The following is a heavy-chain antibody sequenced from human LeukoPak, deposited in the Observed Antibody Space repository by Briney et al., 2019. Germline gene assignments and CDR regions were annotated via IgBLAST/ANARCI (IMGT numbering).Heavy chain of an antibody. V-gene: IGHV4-39*01. D-gene: IGHD7-27*01. J-gene: IGHJ4*02. CDR3: ARRGTNWGRFDY. CDR1: GGSISSSSYY. CDR2: IHYSGST. Sequence: SETLSLTCNVSGGSISSSSYYWGWIRQPPGKGLEWIGTIHYSGSTYYNPSLRSRVTISVDTSKNQLSLNLSSVTAADTAVYYCARRGTNWGRFDYWGQGTLVTVSS.